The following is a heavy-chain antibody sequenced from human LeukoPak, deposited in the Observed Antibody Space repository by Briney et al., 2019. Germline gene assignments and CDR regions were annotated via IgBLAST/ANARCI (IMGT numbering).Heavy chain of an antibody. D-gene: IGHD3-10*01. CDR3: ARVSVRTTGSLDY. Sequence: SVKVSCKASGGTFSSYAISWVRQAPGQGLEWMGRIIPIFGTANYAQKFQGRVTITTDESTSTAYMELSSLRSEDTAVYYCARVSVRTTGSLDYWGQGTLVTVSS. CDR2: IIPIFGTA. J-gene: IGHJ4*02. V-gene: IGHV1-69*05. CDR1: GGTFSSYA.